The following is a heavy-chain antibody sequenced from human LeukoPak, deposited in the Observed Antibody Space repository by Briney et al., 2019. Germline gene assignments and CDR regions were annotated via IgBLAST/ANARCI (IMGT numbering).Heavy chain of an antibody. J-gene: IGHJ3*02. CDR3: ARHLGYGLYDAFDI. CDR2: IHPGDSGT. V-gene: IGHV5-51*01. D-gene: IGHD5-18*01. CDR1: GYSFTNYW. Sequence: GESLKISCKGSGYSFTNYWIGWVRQMPGKGLEWIGIIHPGDSGTGYSPSFQGQVTMSVDESITTAYLQWSSLRASDTAMYYCARHLGYGLYDAFDIWGQGTMVTVSS.